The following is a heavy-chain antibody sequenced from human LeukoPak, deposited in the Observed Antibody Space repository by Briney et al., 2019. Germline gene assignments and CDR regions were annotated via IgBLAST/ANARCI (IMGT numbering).Heavy chain of an antibody. CDR1: DGSFSGYY. D-gene: IGHD6-13*01. CDR2: INHSGST. V-gene: IGHV4-34*01. CDR3: ARSGRGYSYGDRYSSSWYYNY. J-gene: IGHJ4*02. Sequence: SETLSLTCAVYDGSFSGYYWSWIRQPPGKGLEWIGEINHSGSTNYNPSLKSRVTISVDTSKNQFSLKLSSVTAADTAVYYCARSGRGYSYGDRYSSSWYYNYWGQGTLVTVSS.